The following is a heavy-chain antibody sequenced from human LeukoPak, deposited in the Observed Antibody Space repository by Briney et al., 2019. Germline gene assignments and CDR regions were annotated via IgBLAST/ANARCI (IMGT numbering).Heavy chain of an antibody. J-gene: IGHJ4*02. CDR3: ARDGTGWLRLGAHFDY. Sequence: GASVKVSCKASGYTFTSYGISWVRQAPGQGLEWMGWISAYNGNTNYAQKLQGRVTMTTDTSTSTAYMELRSLRSDDTAVYYCARDGTGWLRLGAHFDYWGQGTLVTVSS. D-gene: IGHD5-12*01. CDR1: GYTFTSYG. V-gene: IGHV1-18*01. CDR2: ISAYNGNT.